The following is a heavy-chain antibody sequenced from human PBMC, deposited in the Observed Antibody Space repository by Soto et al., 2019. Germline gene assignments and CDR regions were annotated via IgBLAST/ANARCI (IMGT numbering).Heavy chain of an antibody. CDR1: GYTLTELS. CDR2: FDPEDGET. CDR3: ATATYCSSTSCYTTVTTYFDY. V-gene: IGHV1-24*01. J-gene: IGHJ4*02. Sequence: ASVKVSCKVSGYTLTELSMHWVRQAPGKGLEWMGGFDPEDGETIYAQKFQGRVTMTEDTSTDTAYMELSSLRSEDTAVYYCATATYCSSTSCYTTVTTYFDYWGQGTLVTVSS. D-gene: IGHD2-2*02.